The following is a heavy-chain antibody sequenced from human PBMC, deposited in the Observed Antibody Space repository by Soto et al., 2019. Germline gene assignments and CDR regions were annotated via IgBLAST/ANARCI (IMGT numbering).Heavy chain of an antibody. CDR2: ISRDGSSK. CDR3: ARSRNGAVPDSINF. J-gene: IGHJ4*02. V-gene: IGHV3-30-3*01. CDR1: GFTFSRYA. Sequence: GGSLRLSCVASGFTFSRYAMHWVRQAPGQGLEWVAVISRDGSSKYYGDSVKGRFTVSRDNSNNTLYLSMTSLRPDDTAVFYCARSRNGAVPDSINFWGQGTLVTVS. D-gene: IGHD2-8*01.